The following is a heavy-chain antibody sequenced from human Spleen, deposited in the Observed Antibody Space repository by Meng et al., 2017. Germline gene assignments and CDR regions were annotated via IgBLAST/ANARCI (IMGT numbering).Heavy chain of an antibody. CDR3: ARDSYYDSSGYRIGWFDP. V-gene: IGHV1-18*01. D-gene: IGHD3-22*01. CDR1: GYTFTSYG. Sequence: ASVKVSCKASGYTFTSYGISWVRQAPGQGLEWMGWISAYNGNTNYAQKLQGRVTMTTDTSTSTAYVELRSLRSDDTAVYYCARDSYYDSSGYRIGWFDPWGQGTLVTVSS. CDR2: ISAYNGNT. J-gene: IGHJ5*02.